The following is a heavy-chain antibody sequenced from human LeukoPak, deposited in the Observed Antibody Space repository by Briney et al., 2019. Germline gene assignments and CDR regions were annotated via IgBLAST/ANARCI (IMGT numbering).Heavy chain of an antibody. CDR2: IRSKLNGGSA. CDR3: ARGGSHYNNYAYPY. J-gene: IGHJ4*02. CDR1: GFNIGDHA. D-gene: IGHD4-11*01. Sequence: QPSRSLRLSCTTSGFNIGDHAMTWVRQAPGRGLQWIGFIRSKLNGGSAYYAASVKGRFYMSRDDSMRTIYMEMSALRTDDIAVYVCARGGSHYNNYAYPYWGQGTLVTVSS. V-gene: IGHV3-49*04.